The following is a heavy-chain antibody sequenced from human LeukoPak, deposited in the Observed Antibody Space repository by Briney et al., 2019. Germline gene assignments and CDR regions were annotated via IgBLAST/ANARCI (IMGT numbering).Heavy chain of an antibody. V-gene: IGHV3-74*01. J-gene: IGHJ4*02. CDR2: INSDGSST. CDR1: GFTFSSCW. CDR3: ARGPRYCSGGSCYCFY. Sequence: GGSLRLSCAAYGFTFSSCWMHWVRQAPGKGLVWVSRINSDGSSTSYADSVKGRFTISRDNAKNTLYLQMNSLRAEDTAVYYCARGPRYCSGGSCYCFYWGQGTLVTVSS. D-gene: IGHD2-15*01.